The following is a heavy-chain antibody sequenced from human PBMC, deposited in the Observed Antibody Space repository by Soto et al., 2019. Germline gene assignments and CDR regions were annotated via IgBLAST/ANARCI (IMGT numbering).Heavy chain of an antibody. V-gene: IGHV1-69*05. CDR3: ARDPDYSSSPGHGMDV. CDR1: GGTFSSYA. J-gene: IGHJ6*02. CDR2: IIPIFGTA. D-gene: IGHD6-6*01. Sequence: GASVKVSCKASGGTFSSYAISWVRQAPGQGLEWMGGIIPIFGTANYAQKLQGRVTMTTDTSTSTAYMELRSLRSDDTAVYYCARDPDYSSSPGHGMDVWGQGTTVTVSS.